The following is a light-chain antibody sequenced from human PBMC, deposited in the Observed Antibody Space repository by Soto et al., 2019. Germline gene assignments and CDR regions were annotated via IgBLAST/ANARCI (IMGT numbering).Light chain of an antibody. V-gene: IGKV3-20*01. CDR3: QQYGSSPPYT. Sequence: ETVLTQSPDTLSLSPGERATLSCRASQCLNTNYLAWYQQKPGQPPRLLIYGASNRATGIPDRFSGSGSGTDFSLTISRLETEDFAVYYCQQYGSSPPYTFGQGTKLEIK. CDR1: QCLNTNY. CDR2: GAS. J-gene: IGKJ2*01.